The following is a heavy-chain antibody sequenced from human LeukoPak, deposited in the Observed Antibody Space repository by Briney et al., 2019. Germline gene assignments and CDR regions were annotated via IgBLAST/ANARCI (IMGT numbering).Heavy chain of an antibody. Sequence: SETLSLTCTVSGGSISSDSYYWSWIRQPAGKGLEWIGRIYPSGSTNYKPSLKSRVTLSIDTSKNQFSLKLSSVTAADTAVYYCARAQDYDFWSDYFPLTGFDLWGQGTLVTVSS. CDR2: IYPSGST. CDR3: ARAQDYDFWSDYFPLTGFDL. CDR1: GGSISSDSYY. D-gene: IGHD3-3*01. V-gene: IGHV4-61*02. J-gene: IGHJ5*02.